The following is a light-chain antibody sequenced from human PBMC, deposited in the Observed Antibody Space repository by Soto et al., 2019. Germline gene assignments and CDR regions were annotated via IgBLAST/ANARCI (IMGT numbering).Light chain of an antibody. V-gene: IGKV3-15*01. Sequence: EIVMTQSPATLSVSPGERATLSCRASQSVSSNLAWYQQKPGQAPRLLIYGASTRATSIPARFSGSGSGTDFTLSISSLQPEDSAVYYCQQYYNWPPWPFGQGTKVDIK. CDR1: QSVSSN. CDR2: GAS. CDR3: QQYYNWPPWP. J-gene: IGKJ1*01.